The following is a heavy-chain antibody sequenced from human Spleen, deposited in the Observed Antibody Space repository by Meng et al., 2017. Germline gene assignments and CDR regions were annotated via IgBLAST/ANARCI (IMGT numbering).Heavy chain of an antibody. CDR2: ISYTGST. Sequence: GSLRLSCTVSGGSISTYYCSWIRQPPGKGLEWIGYISYTGSTNYNPSLKSRVTISVDTSKNQFSLKLNSVTAADTAVYYCARGQVWLGNDYWGQGTLVTVSS. D-gene: IGHD5-18*01. J-gene: IGHJ4*02. V-gene: IGHV4-59*01. CDR3: ARGQVWLGNDY. CDR1: GGSISTYY.